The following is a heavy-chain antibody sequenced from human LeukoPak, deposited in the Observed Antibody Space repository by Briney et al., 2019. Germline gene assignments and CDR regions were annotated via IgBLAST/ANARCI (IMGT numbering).Heavy chain of an antibody. CDR1: GFTFSSYA. CDR2: ISGSGGST. V-gene: IGHV3-23*01. D-gene: IGHD6-19*01. Sequence: GGSLRLSCTASGFTFSSYAMSWVRQAPGKGLEWVSAISGSGGSTYYADSVKGRFTISRDNSKNTLYLQMNSLRAEDTAVYYCAKDLYSSGWYYFDYWGQGTLVTVSS. J-gene: IGHJ4*02. CDR3: AKDLYSSGWYYFDY.